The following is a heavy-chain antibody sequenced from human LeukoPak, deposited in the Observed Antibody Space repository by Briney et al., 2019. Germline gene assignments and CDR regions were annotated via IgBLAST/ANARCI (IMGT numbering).Heavy chain of an antibody. CDR1: GFSFSGYA. CDR2: ISGSGGST. Sequence: GGSLRLSCEASGFSFSGYAMSWVRQAPGKGLEWVSAISGSGGSTYYADSVKGRFTISRDNSKNTLYLQMNSLRAEDTAVYYCAKGRSYWDYWGQGTLVTVSS. D-gene: IGHD2-15*01. CDR3: AKGRSYWDY. V-gene: IGHV3-23*01. J-gene: IGHJ4*02.